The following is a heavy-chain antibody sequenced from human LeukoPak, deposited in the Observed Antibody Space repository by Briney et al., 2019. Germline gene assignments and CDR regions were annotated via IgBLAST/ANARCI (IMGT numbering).Heavy chain of an antibody. V-gene: IGHV3-23*01. J-gene: IGHJ6*03. CDR2: ISGSGGST. CDR3: ASLILWFGELGYMDV. CDR1: GFTFSSYA. Sequence: GGSLRLSCAASGFTFSSYAMSWVRQAPGKGLEWVSAISGSGGSTYYADSVKGRFTISRDNAKNSLYLQMNSLRAEDTAVYYCASLILWFGELGYMDVWGKGTTVTVSS. D-gene: IGHD3-10*01.